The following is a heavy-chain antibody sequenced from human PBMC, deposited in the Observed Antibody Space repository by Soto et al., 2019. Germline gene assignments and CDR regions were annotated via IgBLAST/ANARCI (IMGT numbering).Heavy chain of an antibody. Sequence: EVQLLESGGGLVQPGGSLRLSCAASGFTFSSYAMSWVRQAPGKGLEWVSAISGSGGSTYYADSVKGRFTISRDNSKNTLYLQMNSLRAEDTAVYYCAVGRGRITIFGVATNWFDPWGQGALVTVFS. CDR2: ISGSGGST. CDR1: GFTFSSYA. CDR3: AVGRGRITIFGVATNWFDP. J-gene: IGHJ5*02. D-gene: IGHD3-3*01. V-gene: IGHV3-23*01.